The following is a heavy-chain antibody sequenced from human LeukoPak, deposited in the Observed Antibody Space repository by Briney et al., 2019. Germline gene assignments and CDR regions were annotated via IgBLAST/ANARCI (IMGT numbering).Heavy chain of an antibody. J-gene: IGHJ3*02. CDR3: ASTLDDAFDI. CDR1: GFTVSSNY. V-gene: IGHV3-53*01. CDR2: IYSGGST. D-gene: IGHD3-9*01. Sequence: GGSLRLSRAASGFTVSSNYMSWVRQAPGKGLEWVSVIYSGGSTYYADSVKGRFTISRDNSKNTLYLQMNSLRAEDTAVYYCASTLDDAFDIWGQGTMVTVSS.